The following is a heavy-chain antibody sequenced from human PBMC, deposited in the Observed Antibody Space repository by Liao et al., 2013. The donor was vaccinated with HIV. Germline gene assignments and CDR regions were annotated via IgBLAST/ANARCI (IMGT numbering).Heavy chain of an antibody. CDR2: ISGTGIP. CDR1: GGPISSGSYY. Sequence: QVQLQESGPGLVKPSQTLSLTCTVSGGPISSGSYYWSWIRQPAGKGLEWIGRISGTGIPYYNPSLESRVTISADTSKNQFSLKLNSVTAADTAVYYCARLQRWGLGYLDFWGQGTLVTVSS. V-gene: IGHV4-61*02. D-gene: IGHD3-16*02. CDR3: ARLQRWGLGYLDF. J-gene: IGHJ4*02.